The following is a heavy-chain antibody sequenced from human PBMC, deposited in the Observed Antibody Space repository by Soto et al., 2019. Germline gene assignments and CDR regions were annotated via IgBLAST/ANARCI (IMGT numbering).Heavy chain of an antibody. CDR2: ISYDGSNK. CDR3: ARPINGIVGATGAFDI. D-gene: IGHD1-26*01. V-gene: IGHV3-30-3*01. CDR1: GFTFSSYA. J-gene: IGHJ3*02. Sequence: GGSLRLSCAASGFTFSSYAMHWVRQAPGKGLEWVAVISYDGSNKYYADSVKGRFTISRDNSKNTLYLQMNSLRAEDTAVYYCARPINGIVGATGAFDIWGQGTMVTVSS.